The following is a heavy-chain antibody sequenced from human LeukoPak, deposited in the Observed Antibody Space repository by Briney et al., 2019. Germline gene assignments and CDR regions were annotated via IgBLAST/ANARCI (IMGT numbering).Heavy chain of an antibody. V-gene: IGHV3-48*03. CDR2: ISSSGSTI. D-gene: IGHD1-14*01. CDR1: GFTFSSYE. J-gene: IGHJ4*02. Sequence: PGGSLRLSCAASGFTFSSYEMNWVRQAPGKGLEWVSYISSSGSTIYYADSVKGRFTISRDNSKNTLYLQMNSLRAEDTAVYYCTSRVNPLDYWGQGTLVTVSS. CDR3: TSRVNPLDY.